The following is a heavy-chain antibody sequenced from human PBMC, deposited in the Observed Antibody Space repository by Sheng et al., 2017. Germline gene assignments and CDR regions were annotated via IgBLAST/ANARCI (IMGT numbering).Heavy chain of an antibody. CDR1: GFTFSSYG. CDR3: ARTINYYDSSDMEPPGY. V-gene: IGHV3-33*01. CDR2: IWYDGSNK. J-gene: IGHJ4*02. Sequence: QVQLVESGGGVVQPGRSLRLSCAASGFTFSSYGMHWVRQAPGKGLEWVAVIWYDGSNKYYADSVKGRFTISRDNSKNTLYLQMNSLRAEDTAVYYCARTINYYDSSDMEPPGYWGQGTLVTVSS. D-gene: IGHD3-22*01.